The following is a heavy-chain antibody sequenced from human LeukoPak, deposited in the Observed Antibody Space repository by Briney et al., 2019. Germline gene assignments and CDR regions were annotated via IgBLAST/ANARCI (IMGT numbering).Heavy chain of an antibody. CDR3: ARNPPYCTSTSCYNDY. CDR2: INPDSGAT. J-gene: IGHJ4*02. CDR1: GYTFTIYY. Sequence: ASVKVSCKASGYTFTIYYMHWVRQAPGQGLEWMGWINPDSGATSYAQRFQGRVTMTRDTSISTAYMELSGLTSDDTAVYYCARNPPYCTSTSCYNDYWGQGTLVTVSS. V-gene: IGHV1-2*02. D-gene: IGHD2-2*02.